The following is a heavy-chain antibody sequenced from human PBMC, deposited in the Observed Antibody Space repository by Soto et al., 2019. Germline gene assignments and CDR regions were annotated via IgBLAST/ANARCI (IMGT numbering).Heavy chain of an antibody. CDR2: ISSSSSTI. CDR3: ARETPKGYYYGMDV. V-gene: IGHV3-48*02. J-gene: IGHJ6*02. CDR1: GFTFSTYS. Sequence: LRLSCAASGFTFSTYSMNWVRQAPGKGLEWVSYISSSSSTIYYADSVKGRFTISRDNAKNSLYLQMNSLRDDDTAVYYCARETPKGYYYGMDVWGQGTTVTVSS.